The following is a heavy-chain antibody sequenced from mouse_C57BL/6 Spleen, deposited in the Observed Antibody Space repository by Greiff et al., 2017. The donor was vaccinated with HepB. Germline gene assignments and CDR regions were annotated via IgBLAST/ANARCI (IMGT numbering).Heavy chain of an antibody. J-gene: IGHJ2*01. V-gene: IGHV1-42*01. D-gene: IGHD3-3*01. CDR3: ARSRGLLLDY. Sequence: VQLQQSGPELVKPGASVKISCKASGYSFTGYYMNWVKQSPEKSLEWIGEINPSTGGTTYNQKFKAKATLTVDKSSSTAYMQLKSLTSEDSAVYYCARSRGLLLDYWGQGTTLTVSS. CDR2: INPSTGGT. CDR1: GYSFTGYY.